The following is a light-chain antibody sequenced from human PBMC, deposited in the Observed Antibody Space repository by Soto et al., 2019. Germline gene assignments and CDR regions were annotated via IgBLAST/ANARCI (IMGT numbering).Light chain of an antibody. CDR1: QSVSSSY. CDR2: GAS. CDR3: QQYGSSET. V-gene: IGKV3-20*01. Sequence: EIVLTQSPGTLSLSPGERATLSCRASQSVSSSYLAWYQQKPGQAPRLLIYGASNRATGIPDRFSASGSGTDFTLTISRLEPEDFAVYYCQQYGSSETFGQGTKVEIK. J-gene: IGKJ1*01.